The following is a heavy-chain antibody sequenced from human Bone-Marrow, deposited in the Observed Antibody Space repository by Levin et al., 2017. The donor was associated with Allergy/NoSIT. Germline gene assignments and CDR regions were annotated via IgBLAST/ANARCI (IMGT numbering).Heavy chain of an antibody. Sequence: RGESLKISCKSFGYSFTAFWIGWVRQMPGKGLEWMGIIYPGDSDTRYSPSFQGQVTISADKSISTAYLQWSSLRASDTAMYYCGRLDGDYWFFDYWGQGSLVSVSS. D-gene: IGHD4-17*01. V-gene: IGHV5-51*01. CDR2: IYPGDSDT. J-gene: IGHJ4*02. CDR1: GYSFTAFW. CDR3: GRLDGDYWFFDY.